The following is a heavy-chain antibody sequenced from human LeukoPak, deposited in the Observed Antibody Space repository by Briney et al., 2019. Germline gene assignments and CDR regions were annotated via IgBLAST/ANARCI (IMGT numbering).Heavy chain of an antibody. V-gene: IGHV1-2*02. Sequence: ASVKVSCKASGYTFTGYYMHWVRQAPGQGLEWMGWINPNSGGTNYAQKFQGRVTMTRDTSISTAYMELSRLRSGDTAVYYCARDLAVAAAGPMYYYYGMDVWGQGTTVTVSS. CDR3: ARDLAVAAAGPMYYYYGMDV. CDR1: GYTFTGYY. D-gene: IGHD6-13*01. J-gene: IGHJ6*02. CDR2: INPNSGGT.